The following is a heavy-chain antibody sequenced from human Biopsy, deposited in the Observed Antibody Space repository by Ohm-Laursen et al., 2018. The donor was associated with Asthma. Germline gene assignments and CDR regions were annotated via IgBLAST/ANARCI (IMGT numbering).Heavy chain of an antibody. V-gene: IGHV4-61*03. CDR2: IHNSGNT. D-gene: IGHD5-18*01. CDR1: GGSISSGGFS. J-gene: IGHJ5*02. Sequence: PSETLSLTCAVSGGSISSGGFSWTWIRQSPGKGLEWIGYIHNSGNTNYNPSLKSRVTISLDTSKNHFSLRLSFVTAADTAVYFCARGQGRGIQLWSLDPWGQGILVTVSS. CDR3: ARGQGRGIQLWSLDP.